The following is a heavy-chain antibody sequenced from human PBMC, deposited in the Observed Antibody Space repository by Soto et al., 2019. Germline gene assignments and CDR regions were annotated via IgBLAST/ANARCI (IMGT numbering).Heavy chain of an antibody. J-gene: IGHJ4*02. Sequence: SETLSLTCTVSGGSISSYYWSWIRQPPGKGLEWIGYIYYSGSTNYNPSLKSRVTISLDTSKNQFSLKLSSVTAADTAVYYCARDFSMVVVAPGYWGQGTLVTVSS. CDR1: GGSISSYY. D-gene: IGHD3-22*01. CDR2: IYYSGST. CDR3: ARDFSMVVVAPGY. V-gene: IGHV4-59*12.